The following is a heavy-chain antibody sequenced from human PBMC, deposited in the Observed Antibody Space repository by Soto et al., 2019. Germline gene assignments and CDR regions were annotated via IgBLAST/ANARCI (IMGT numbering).Heavy chain of an antibody. V-gene: IGHV4-59*03. D-gene: IGHD3-22*01. CDR3: AGGGSIGVATGRLMDV. CDR2: ICNSGTP. J-gene: IGHJ6*03. CDR1: GGSIRSYC. Sequence: QVQLQESGPTLVKPSETLSLTCTVSGGSIRSYCWTWIRQPPQEGLEWIGCICNSGTPNYNPSLNRRLAISVDTQKNQSTLQLCSVTGADTAVYYCAGGGSIGVATGRLMDVWGKGTTVTVSS.